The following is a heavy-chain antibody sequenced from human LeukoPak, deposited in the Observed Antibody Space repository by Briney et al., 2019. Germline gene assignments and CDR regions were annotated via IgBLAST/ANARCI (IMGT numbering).Heavy chain of an antibody. J-gene: IGHJ4*02. CDR3: AKGGPQFFDY. V-gene: IGHV3-23*01. Sequence: QPGGSLRLSCATSRFTFSSSAMCWVRQAPGKGLEWVSTISGSGGSTYSTDSVKGRFTISRDNSKSTLYLQMNSLRVEDTAIYYCAKGGPQFFDYWGQGTLVTVSS. CDR1: RFTFSSSA. D-gene: IGHD5-24*01. CDR2: ISGSGGST.